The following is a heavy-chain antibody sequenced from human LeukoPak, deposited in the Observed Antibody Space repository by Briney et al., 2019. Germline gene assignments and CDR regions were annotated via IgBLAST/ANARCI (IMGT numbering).Heavy chain of an antibody. D-gene: IGHD3-10*01. J-gene: IGHJ4*02. CDR2: INHSGST. CDR1: GGSFSGYY. Sequence: PSETLSLTCAVYGGSFSGYYWSWIRQPPGKGLEWIGEINHSGSTNYNPSLKSRVTISVDTSENQFSLKLSSVTAADTAVYYCARGGGPGLVDYWGQGTLVTVSS. CDR3: ARGGGPGLVDY. V-gene: IGHV4-34*01.